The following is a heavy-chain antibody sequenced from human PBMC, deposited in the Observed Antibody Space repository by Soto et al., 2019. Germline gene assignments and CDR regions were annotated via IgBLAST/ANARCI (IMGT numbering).Heavy chain of an antibody. Sequence: PSETLYLTCTVSGGSISSSSYYWGWIRQPPGKGLEWIGSIYYSGSTYYNPSLKSRVTISVDTSKNQFSLKLSSVTAADTAVYYCARPPGDCSGGSCYYFDYWGQGTLVTVSS. D-gene: IGHD2-15*01. CDR2: IYYSGST. V-gene: IGHV4-39*01. CDR3: ARPPGDCSGGSCYYFDY. CDR1: GGSISSSSYY. J-gene: IGHJ4*02.